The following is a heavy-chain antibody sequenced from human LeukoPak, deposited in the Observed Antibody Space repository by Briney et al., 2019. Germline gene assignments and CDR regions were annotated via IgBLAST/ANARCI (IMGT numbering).Heavy chain of an antibody. V-gene: IGHV4-59*08. CDR3: ARHYVGATLGFGY. CDR2: IYYSGST. J-gene: IGHJ4*02. CDR1: GGSISSYY. Sequence: SETLSLTCTVSGGSISSYYWSWIRQPPGKGLEWIGYIYYSGSTNYNPSLKSRVTISVDTSKNQFSLKLSSVTAADTAVYYCARHYVGATLGFGYWGQGTLVTVSS. D-gene: IGHD1-26*01.